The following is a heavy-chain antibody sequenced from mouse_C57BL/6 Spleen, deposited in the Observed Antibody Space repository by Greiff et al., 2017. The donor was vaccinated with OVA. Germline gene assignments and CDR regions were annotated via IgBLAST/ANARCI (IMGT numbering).Heavy chain of an antibody. Sequence: DVKLVESGGDLVKPGGSLKLSCAASGFTFSSYGMSWVRQTPDKRLEWVATISSGGSYTYYPDSVKGRFTISRDNAKNTLYLQMSSLKSEDTAMYYCARHAPHYYGSSDEYFDVWGTGTTVTVSS. CDR1: GFTFSSYG. V-gene: IGHV5-6*02. J-gene: IGHJ1*03. CDR2: ISSGGSYT. D-gene: IGHD1-1*01. CDR3: ARHAPHYYGSSDEYFDV.